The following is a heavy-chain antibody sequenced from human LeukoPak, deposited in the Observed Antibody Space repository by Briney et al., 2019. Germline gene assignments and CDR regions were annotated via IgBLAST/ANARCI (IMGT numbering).Heavy chain of an antibody. CDR1: GYTFTSYG. V-gene: IGHV1-18*01. CDR3: ARLVVPAAMSGGFDY. CDR2: ISAYNGNT. J-gene: IGHJ4*02. Sequence: GASVKVSCKASGYTFTSYGISWVRQAPGQGLEWMGWISAYNGNTNYAQKLQGRVTMTTDTSTSTAYMGLRSLGSDDTAVYYCARLVVPAAMSGGFDYWGQGTLVTVSS. D-gene: IGHD2-2*01.